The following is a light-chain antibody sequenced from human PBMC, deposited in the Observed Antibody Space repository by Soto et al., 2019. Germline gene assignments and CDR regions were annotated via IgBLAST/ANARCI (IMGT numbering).Light chain of an antibody. CDR3: QQYYSTPPT. J-gene: IGKJ2*01. V-gene: IGKV4-1*01. CDR2: WAS. CDR1: QSVLYSSNNKNY. Sequence: DIVMTQSPDSLAVSLGERATINCKSSQSVLYSSNNKNYLAWYQQKPGQPPKLLMHWASTRESGVPDRFSGSGSGTDFTLTISSLQAEDVAVYYCQQYYSTPPTFGQGTKLEIK.